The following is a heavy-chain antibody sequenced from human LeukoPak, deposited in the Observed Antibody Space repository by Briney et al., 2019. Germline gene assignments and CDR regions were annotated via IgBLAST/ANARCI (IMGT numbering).Heavy chain of an antibody. CDR2: IHHDGSNK. Sequence: PGGSLRLSCAASGFTFSSYGMHWVRQAPGKGLDWVAFIHHDGSNKYYADSVRGRFTISRDNSKNTLYLQMNSLRAEDTAVYYCAKPRRSSSETIYYYNMDVWGKGTTVTVSS. CDR3: AKPRRSSSETIYYYNMDV. J-gene: IGHJ6*03. D-gene: IGHD6-6*01. V-gene: IGHV3-30*02. CDR1: GFTFSSYG.